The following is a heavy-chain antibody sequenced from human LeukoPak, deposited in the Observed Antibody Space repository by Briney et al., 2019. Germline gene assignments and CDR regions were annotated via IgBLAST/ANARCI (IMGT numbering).Heavy chain of an antibody. V-gene: IGHV4-4*07. CDR2: ISGSGTI. J-gene: IGHJ5*02. Sequence: SETLSLTCTVSGGSINSYWSWIRQPAGKGLEWIGRISGSGTITYNPALQSRLSISIDTSKNQFSLKLSSVTAADTAVYYCARAVDSRGYQQKGFDPWGQGTQVTVSS. CDR3: ARAVDSRGYQQKGFDP. D-gene: IGHD3-22*01. CDR1: GGSINSY.